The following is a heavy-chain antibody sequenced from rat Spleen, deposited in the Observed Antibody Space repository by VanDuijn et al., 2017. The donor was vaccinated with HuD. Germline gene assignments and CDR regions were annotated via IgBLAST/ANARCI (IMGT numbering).Heavy chain of an antibody. Sequence: EVQLVESGGGLVQPGRSLKLSCAASGFTFSDYYMAWVRQAPTKGLEWVATINPGGFNTYYRDSVKGRFTVSRDNAKSTLYLQMDSLRSEDTATYYCARNNNGDFWGQGVMVTVSS. CDR2: INPGGFNT. CDR3: ARNNNGDF. D-gene: IGHD1-10*01. CDR1: GFTFSDYY. V-gene: IGHV5-25*01. J-gene: IGHJ2*01.